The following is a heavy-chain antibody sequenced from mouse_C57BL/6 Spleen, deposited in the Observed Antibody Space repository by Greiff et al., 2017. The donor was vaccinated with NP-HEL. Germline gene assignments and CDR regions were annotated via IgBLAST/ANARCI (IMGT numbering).Heavy chain of an antibody. CDR3: ARMGTAHTWFAY. J-gene: IGHJ3*01. D-gene: IGHD3-2*02. CDR2: IWWEDDK. CDR1: GFSLSTFGMG. V-gene: IGHV8-8*01. Sequence: QVTLKESGPGILQPSQTLSLSCSFSGFSLSTFGMGVGWIRQPSGQGLEWLAHIWWEDDKYYNPALKSRLTISKDTSKTQVFLKIANVDTADTATYYCARMGTAHTWFAYWGQGTLVTVSA.